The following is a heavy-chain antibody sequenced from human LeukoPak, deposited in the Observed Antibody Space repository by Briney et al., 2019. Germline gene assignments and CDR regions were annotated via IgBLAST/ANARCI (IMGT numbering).Heavy chain of an antibody. D-gene: IGHD6-13*01. CDR1: GYSFTSYW. J-gene: IGHJ4*02. CDR3: ARQLRSRSSWYGTAGIYYFDY. Sequence: PGESLKTSCKGSGYSFTSYWIGWVRQMPGKGLEWMGIIYPGDSDTRYSPSFQGQVTISADKSISTAYLQWSSLKASDTAMYYCARQLRSRSSWYGTAGIYYFDYWGQGTLVTVSS. V-gene: IGHV5-51*01. CDR2: IYPGDSDT.